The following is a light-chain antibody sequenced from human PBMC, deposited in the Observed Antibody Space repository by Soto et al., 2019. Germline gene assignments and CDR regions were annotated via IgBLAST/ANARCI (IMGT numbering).Light chain of an antibody. V-gene: IGLV2-14*01. CDR1: SSDVGGYNC. J-gene: IGLJ1*01. Sequence: QSALTQPASVSGSPGQSITISCTGTSSDVGGYNCVSWYQQHPGKAPKLMIYEVSNRPSGVSNRFSGSKSGNTASLTISGLQAEDEADYYCSSYTSSSTLEGVFGTGTKVTVL. CDR3: SSYTSSSTLEGV. CDR2: EVS.